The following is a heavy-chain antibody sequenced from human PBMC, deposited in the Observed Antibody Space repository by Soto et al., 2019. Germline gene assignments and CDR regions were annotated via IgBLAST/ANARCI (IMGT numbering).Heavy chain of an antibody. CDR3: ARDGGRHAGGIDY. V-gene: IGHV1-69*01. D-gene: IGHD1-26*01. J-gene: IGHJ4*02. Sequence: QVQLVQSGAEVKKPGSSVKVSCQASGVTFSSYSINWVRQAPGQGLEWMGEIIPNFGTANYAQKFQGRGTITADESTSTAYMELSSLRSEDTAVYYCARDGGRHAGGIDYWGQGTLVTVSS. CDR1: GVTFSSYS. CDR2: IIPNFGTA.